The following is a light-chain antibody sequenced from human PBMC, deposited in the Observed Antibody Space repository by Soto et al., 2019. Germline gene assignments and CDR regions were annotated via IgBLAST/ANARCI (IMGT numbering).Light chain of an antibody. Sequence: QSVLTQPPSASGTPGQRVTISCSGSSSNIGSNTVNWYQQVPGTAPKLLIYSNNQRPSGVPDRFSGSKSGTSASLAISGLQSEDEADYYCAAWDDSLNGRGEVGFGGGTKLTVL. J-gene: IGLJ2*01. CDR1: SSNIGSNT. CDR2: SNN. CDR3: AAWDDSLNGRGEVG. V-gene: IGLV1-44*01.